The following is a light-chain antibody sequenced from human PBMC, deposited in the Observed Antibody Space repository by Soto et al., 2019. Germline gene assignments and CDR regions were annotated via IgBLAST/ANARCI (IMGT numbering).Light chain of an antibody. Sequence: DIQMTQSQSSLSASVGDRVTITCRASQSISNYLAWYQQIPGKVPKLLIYAASTFQTGDPSRFSGSGSGTEFTLTISSLQPEDVATSYCQKYPIGPAFGGGTKVEIK. CDR1: QSISNY. CDR3: QKYPIGPA. J-gene: IGKJ4*01. CDR2: AAS. V-gene: IGKV1-27*01.